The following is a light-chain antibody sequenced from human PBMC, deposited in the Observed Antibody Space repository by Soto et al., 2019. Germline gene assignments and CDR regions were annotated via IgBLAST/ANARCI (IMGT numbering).Light chain of an antibody. J-gene: IGLJ1*01. Sequence: QSVLTRPPSVSGAPGQRVTISCTGSGSNIGAGYEVHWFQQIPVTAPKLLIYGNINRPSGVPDRFSGSKSDTSASLAITGLQPEEGAVYYSRSYDGSVIVLYVFGTGTKVPFL. CDR2: GNI. CDR1: GSNIGAGYE. V-gene: IGLV1-40*01. CDR3: RSYDGSVIVLYV.